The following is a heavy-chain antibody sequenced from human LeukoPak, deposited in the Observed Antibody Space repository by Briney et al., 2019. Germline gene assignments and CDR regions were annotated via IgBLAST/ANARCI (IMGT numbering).Heavy chain of an antibody. Sequence: SETLSLTCTVSGGSISGYYWSWIRQPPGKGLEWIGYIYYSGSTNYNPSLKSRVTISVDTSKNQFSLKLSSVTAADTAVYYCARFIRYFDRSGAFDIWGQGTMVTVSS. CDR2: IYYSGST. CDR1: GGSISGYY. V-gene: IGHV4-59*01. J-gene: IGHJ3*02. CDR3: ARFIRYFDRSGAFDI. D-gene: IGHD3-9*01.